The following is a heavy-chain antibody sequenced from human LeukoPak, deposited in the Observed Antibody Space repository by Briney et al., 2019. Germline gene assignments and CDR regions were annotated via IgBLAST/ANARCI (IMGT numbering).Heavy chain of an antibody. CDR3: ARDDDYGDYGEPDAFDI. J-gene: IGHJ3*02. V-gene: IGHV3-7*01. CDR1: GFTINIDW. Sequence: AGGSLRLSCEASGFTINIDWMSWVRQAPGKGLEWVAMVKQGGVEKHYVDSVKGRFTISRDNAKNSLYLQMNSLRAEDTAVYYCARDDDYGDYGEPDAFDIWGQGTMVTVSS. D-gene: IGHD4-17*01. CDR2: VKQGGVEK.